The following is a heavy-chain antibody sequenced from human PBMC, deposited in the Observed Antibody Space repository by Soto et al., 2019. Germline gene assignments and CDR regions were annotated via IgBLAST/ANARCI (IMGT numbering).Heavy chain of an antibody. Sequence: SETLSHTSTVSDGSISSYYWSWIRQHPGKGLEWIGYIYYSGITNYNPSLKSRVTISVDTSKNQFSLKLSSVTAADTAVYYCARYKSNYYYGMDVWGQGTTVTVSS. CDR1: DGSISSYY. V-gene: IGHV4-59*01. CDR2: IYYSGIT. J-gene: IGHJ6*02. D-gene: IGHD1-20*01. CDR3: ARYKSNYYYGMDV.